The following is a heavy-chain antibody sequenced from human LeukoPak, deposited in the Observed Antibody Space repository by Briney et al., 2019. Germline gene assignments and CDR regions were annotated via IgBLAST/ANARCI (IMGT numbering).Heavy chain of an antibody. J-gene: IGHJ6*03. Sequence: GGSLRLSCAASGFTFGNAWMNWVRQAPGKGLECVGRIKTKQDGGTTDYATPVKGRFTISRDDSRNTLYLQMNSLRTDDTAIYYCTAIREYCDSAGCYSPYFYYYMDVWGKGTTVAVSS. CDR2: IKTKQDGGTT. D-gene: IGHD2-15*01. CDR1: GFTFGNAW. CDR3: TAIREYCDSAGCYSPYFYYYMDV. V-gene: IGHV3-15*01.